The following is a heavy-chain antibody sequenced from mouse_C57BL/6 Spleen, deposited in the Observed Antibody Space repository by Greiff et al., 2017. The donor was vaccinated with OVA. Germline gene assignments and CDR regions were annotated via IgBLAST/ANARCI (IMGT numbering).Heavy chain of an antibody. CDR1: GYAFSSYW. CDR2: IYPGDGDT. J-gene: IGHJ2*01. V-gene: IGHV1-80*01. Sequence: QVQLQQSGAELVKPGASVKISCKASGYAFSSYWMNWVKQRPGKGLEWIGQIYPGDGDTNYNGKFKGKATLTVDKSSSTAYMQLSSLTSEDSAVYFCARSEGGGNFDYWGQGTTLTVSS. CDR3: ARSEGGGNFDY. D-gene: IGHD3-3*01.